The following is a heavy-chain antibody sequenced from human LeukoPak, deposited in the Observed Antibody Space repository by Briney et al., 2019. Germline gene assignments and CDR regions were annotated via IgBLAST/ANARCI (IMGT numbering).Heavy chain of an antibody. D-gene: IGHD6-13*01. J-gene: IGHJ6*02. Sequence: SETLSLTCTVSGGCISSYYWSWIRQPAGKGLEWIGRIYTSGSTNYNPSLKSRVTMSVDTSKNQFSLKLSSVTAADTAVYYCARSGRIVAADYYYYYGMDVWGQGTTVTVSS. V-gene: IGHV4-4*07. CDR1: GGCISSYY. CDR3: ARSGRIVAADYYYYYGMDV. CDR2: IYTSGST.